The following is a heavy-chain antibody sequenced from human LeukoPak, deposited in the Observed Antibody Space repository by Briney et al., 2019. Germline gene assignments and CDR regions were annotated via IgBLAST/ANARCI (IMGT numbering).Heavy chain of an antibody. V-gene: IGHV1-18*01. CDR2: ISAYNGNT. J-gene: IGHJ5*02. D-gene: IGHD3-22*01. CDR3: ARGASDSSGYYSFNWFDP. Sequence: GASVKVSFKASGYTFTSYGISWVRQAPGQGLEWMGWISAYNGNTNYAQKLQGRVTMTTDTSTSTAYMELRSLRSDDTAVYYCARGASDSSGYYSFNWFDPWGQGTLVTVSS. CDR1: GYTFTSYG.